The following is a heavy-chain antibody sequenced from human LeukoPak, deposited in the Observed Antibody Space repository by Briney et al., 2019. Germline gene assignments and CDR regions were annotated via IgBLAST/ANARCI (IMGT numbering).Heavy chain of an antibody. V-gene: IGHV3-21*01. Sequence: PGGSLRLSCAASGFTFSSYSMNWVRQAPGKGLEWVSSISSSSSYIYYADSVKGRFTISRDNAKNSLYLQMNSLRAEDTAVYYCASGIHDSSSFFDYWGQGTLVTVSS. D-gene: IGHD6-13*01. CDR1: GFTFSSYS. CDR2: ISSSSSYI. CDR3: ASGIHDSSSFFDY. J-gene: IGHJ4*02.